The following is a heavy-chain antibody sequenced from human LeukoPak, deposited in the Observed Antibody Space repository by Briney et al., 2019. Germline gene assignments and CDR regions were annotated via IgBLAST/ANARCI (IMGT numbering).Heavy chain of an antibody. Sequence: GASVKVSCKVSGYTLTELSMHWVRQAPGKGLEWMGGFDPEDGETIYAQKFQGRVTMTEDTSTDTAYMELSSLRSEDTAVYYSATDLPIYGGNSPRCPYWGQGTLVTVSS. D-gene: IGHD4-23*01. J-gene: IGHJ4*02. CDR3: ATDLPIYGGNSPRCPY. V-gene: IGHV1-24*01. CDR1: GYTLTELS. CDR2: FDPEDGET.